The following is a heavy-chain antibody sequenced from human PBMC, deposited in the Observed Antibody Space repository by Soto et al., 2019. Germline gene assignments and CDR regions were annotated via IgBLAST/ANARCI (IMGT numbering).Heavy chain of an antibody. J-gene: IGHJ6*02. D-gene: IGHD2-8*01. CDR3: ARVRCFNGLCHTADYGMDV. CDR2: IIPISGTT. CDR1: GDVFRSYG. V-gene: IGHV1-69*13. Sequence: SVKVSCKASGDVFRSYGINWVRQAPGQGLEWMGGIIPISGTTNYAQKFQGRVAITADESTDTVYMELSRLRSEDTAVYFCARVRCFNGLCHTADYGMDVWGQGTTVTAP.